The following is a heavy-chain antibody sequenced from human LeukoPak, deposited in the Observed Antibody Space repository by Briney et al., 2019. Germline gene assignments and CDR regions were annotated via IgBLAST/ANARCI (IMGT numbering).Heavy chain of an antibody. Sequence: SETLSLTCAVYGGSFSGYYWSWIRQPPGKGLEWIGEINHSGSTNYNPSLKSRVTISVDTSKNQFSLKLSSVTAADTAVYYCAKGARALIAAAGTNNWFYPWGQGTLVTVSS. V-gene: IGHV4-34*01. CDR3: AKGARALIAAAGTNNWFYP. D-gene: IGHD6-13*01. J-gene: IGHJ5*02. CDR1: GGSFSGYY. CDR2: INHSGST.